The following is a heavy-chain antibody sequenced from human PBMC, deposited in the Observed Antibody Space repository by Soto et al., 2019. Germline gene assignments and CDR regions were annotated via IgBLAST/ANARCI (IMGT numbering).Heavy chain of an antibody. D-gene: IGHD5-18*01. CDR1: GLTFTSYS. J-gene: IGHJ4*02. V-gene: IGHV3-48*02. CDR3: ARDRGYTYGFDF. CDR2: ISSSSSTI. Sequence: PGGSLRLSCAPSGLTFTSYSMNWVRQAPGKGLEWVSFISSSSSTIYYADSVKGRFTISRDNAKNSLYLQMNSLRDEDTAVYYCARDRGYTYGFDFWGQGALVTVS.